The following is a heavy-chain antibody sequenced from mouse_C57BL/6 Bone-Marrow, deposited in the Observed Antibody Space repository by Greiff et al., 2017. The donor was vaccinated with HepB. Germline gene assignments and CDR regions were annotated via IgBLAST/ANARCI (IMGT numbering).Heavy chain of an antibody. V-gene: IGHV1-52*01. D-gene: IGHD1-1*01. CDR3: ARSTFFITTVVPYFDY. CDR2: IDPSDSET. J-gene: IGHJ2*01. CDR1: GYTFTSYW. Sequence: VQLQQSGPELVRPGVSVKISCKGSGYTFTSYWMHWVKQRPIQGLEWIGNIDPSDSETHYNQKFKDKATLTVDKSSSTAYMQLSSLTSEDSAVYYCARSTFFITTVVPYFDYWGQGTTLTVSS.